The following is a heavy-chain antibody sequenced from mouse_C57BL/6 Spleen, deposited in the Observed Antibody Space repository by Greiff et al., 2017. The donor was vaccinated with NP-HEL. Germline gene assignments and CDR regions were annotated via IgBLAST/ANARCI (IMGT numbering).Heavy chain of an antibody. CDR3: ARGGSGTPAWFAY. V-gene: IGHV1-82*01. J-gene: IGHJ3*01. CDR1: GYAFSSSW. Sequence: QVQLKQSGPELVKPGASVKISCKASGYAFSSSWLNWVKQRPGKGLEWIGRIYPGDGDTNYNGKFKGKATLTADKSSSTAYMQLGSLTSEDSAVYVCARGGSGTPAWFAYWGQGTLVTVSA. CDR2: IYPGDGDT. D-gene: IGHD1-1*01.